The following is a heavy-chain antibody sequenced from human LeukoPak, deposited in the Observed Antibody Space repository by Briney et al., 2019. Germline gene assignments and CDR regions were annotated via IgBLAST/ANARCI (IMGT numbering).Heavy chain of an antibody. Sequence: PGGSLRLSCAASRFTFSSYWMSWVRQAPGKGLEWVANIKQDGSEKYYVDSVRGRFTISRDNAKNSLYLQMNSLRAEDTAVYYCARDESPLRYSGSYRAFDIWGQGTMVTVSS. J-gene: IGHJ3*02. CDR1: RFTFSSYW. CDR3: ARDESPLRYSGSYRAFDI. D-gene: IGHD1-26*01. CDR2: IKQDGSEK. V-gene: IGHV3-7*01.